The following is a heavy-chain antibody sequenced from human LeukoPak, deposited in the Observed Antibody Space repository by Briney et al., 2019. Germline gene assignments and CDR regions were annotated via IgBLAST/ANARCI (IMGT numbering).Heavy chain of an antibody. J-gene: IGHJ4*02. V-gene: IGHV4-59*08. CDR2: IYHGGTT. CDR1: TGSISTYY. D-gene: IGHD2-15*01. Sequence: SETLSLTCSVSTGSISTYYWSWIRQSPGKGLEWIGYIYHGGTTSYNLSLKRRVTISVDSPKNQFFLRLTSLTAADTALYYCARHGGSLDYFDSWGPGSLVIVSS. CDR3: ARHGGSLDYFDS.